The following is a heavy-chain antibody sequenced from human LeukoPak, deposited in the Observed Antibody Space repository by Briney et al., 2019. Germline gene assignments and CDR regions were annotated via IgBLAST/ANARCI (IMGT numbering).Heavy chain of an antibody. CDR3: AIDSGESYYFDY. V-gene: IGHV1-46*01. CDR2: INPSGGST. D-gene: IGHD3-10*01. Sequence: ASVKVSCKASGYTFTSYYMHWVRQTPGQGLEWMGIINPSGGSTSYAQKFQGRVTMTRDTSTSTVYMELSSLRSEDTAVYYCAIDSGESYYFDYWGQGTLVTVSS. J-gene: IGHJ4*02. CDR1: GYTFTSYY.